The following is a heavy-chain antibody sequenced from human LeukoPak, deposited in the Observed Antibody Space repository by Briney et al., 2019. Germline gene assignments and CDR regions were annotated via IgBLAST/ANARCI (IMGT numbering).Heavy chain of an antibody. Sequence: GGSLRLSCAASGFSFSTYWMTWVRQAPGKGLEWVANIKQDGSENYYVDSTRGRFTISRDNAKNSLYLQMNSLTAEDTAVYYCATDLGSSRPNFWGQGILVTVSS. J-gene: IGHJ4*02. V-gene: IGHV3-7*01. CDR2: IKQDGSEN. D-gene: IGHD6-13*01. CDR1: GFSFSTYW. CDR3: ATDLGSSRPNF.